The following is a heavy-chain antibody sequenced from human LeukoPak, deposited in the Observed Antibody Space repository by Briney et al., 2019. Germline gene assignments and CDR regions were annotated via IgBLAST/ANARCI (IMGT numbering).Heavy chain of an antibody. CDR1: GYTFTSYG. Sequence: SVKVSCKASGYTFTSYGISWVRQAPGQGLEWMGGIIPILDIPNYAQKFQGRVTITADKSTSTAYMELSSLRSEDTAVYYCARDPSHWSALAGTTWGQGTLVTVSS. D-gene: IGHD6-19*01. V-gene: IGHV1-69*10. J-gene: IGHJ4*02. CDR3: ARDPSHWSALAGTT. CDR2: IIPILDIP.